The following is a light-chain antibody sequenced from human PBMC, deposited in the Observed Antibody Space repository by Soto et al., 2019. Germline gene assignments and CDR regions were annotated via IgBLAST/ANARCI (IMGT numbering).Light chain of an antibody. J-gene: IGLJ3*02. CDR2: EVS. V-gene: IGLV2-14*01. CDR3: SSYRTNITWV. CDR1: SSDVGGYNY. Sequence: QSVLTQPASVSGSPGQSITISCTGTSSDVGGYNYVSWYQHLPVKAPKLVIFEVSNRPSGISNRFSGSKSDNTASLTISGLQAEDEADYYCSSYRTNITWVFGGGTKLTVL.